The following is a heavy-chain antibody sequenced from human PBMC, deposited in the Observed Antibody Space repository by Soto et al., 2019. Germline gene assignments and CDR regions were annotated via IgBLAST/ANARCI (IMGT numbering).Heavy chain of an antibody. Sequence: GESVKISCKGSGYSFTSYWISWVRQMPGKGLEWMGRIDPSDSYTNYSPSFQGHVTISADKSISTAYLQWSSLKASDTAMYYCASLPDSSSSGPPFDYWGQGTLVTVSS. CDR2: IDPSDSYT. CDR3: ASLPDSSSSGPPFDY. CDR1: GYSFTSYW. J-gene: IGHJ4*02. V-gene: IGHV5-10-1*01. D-gene: IGHD6-6*01.